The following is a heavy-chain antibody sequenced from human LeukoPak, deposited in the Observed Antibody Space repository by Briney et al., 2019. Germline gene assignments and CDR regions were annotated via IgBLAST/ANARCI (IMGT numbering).Heavy chain of an antibody. V-gene: IGHV1-69*04. Sequence: ASVKVSCKASGGTFSSYAISWVRQAPGQGLEWMGRIIPIFGIANYAQKFQGRVTITADKSTSTAYMELSSLRSEDTAVYYCARGLRAYCGGDRYSIDYWGQGTLVTVSS. J-gene: IGHJ4*02. CDR1: GGTFSSYA. CDR2: IIPIFGIA. D-gene: IGHD2-21*02. CDR3: ARGLRAYCGGDRYSIDY.